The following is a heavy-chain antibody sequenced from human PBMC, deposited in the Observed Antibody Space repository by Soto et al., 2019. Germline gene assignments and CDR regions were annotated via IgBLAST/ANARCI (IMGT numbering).Heavy chain of an antibody. V-gene: IGHV3-23*01. D-gene: IGHD2-21*02. J-gene: IGHJ4*02. CDR1: GFTFSSHA. Sequence: GSLRLSCAASGFTFSSHAMSWVRQAPGKGLEWVSGISGSTGSPDYADSVKGRFTISRDNSKNTLYLQMNSLRVEDTAVYYCAKDQCNSACFVFDYWGRGTLVTVSS. CDR3: AKDQCNSACFVFDY. CDR2: ISGSTGSP.